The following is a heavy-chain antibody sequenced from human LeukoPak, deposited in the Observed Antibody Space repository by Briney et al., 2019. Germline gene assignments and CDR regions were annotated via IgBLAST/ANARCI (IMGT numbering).Heavy chain of an antibody. D-gene: IGHD3-22*01. CDR3: ARATYYYDSSGYYYFDH. CDR1: GGSISSYY. V-gene: IGHV4-59*01. J-gene: IGHJ4*02. CDR2: IYYSGST. Sequence: SETLSLTCTVSGGSISSYYWSWIRQPPGKGLEWIGYIYYSGSTNYNPSLKSRVTISVDTSKNQFSLKPSSVTAADTAVYYCARATYYYDSSGYYYFDHWGQGTLVTVSS.